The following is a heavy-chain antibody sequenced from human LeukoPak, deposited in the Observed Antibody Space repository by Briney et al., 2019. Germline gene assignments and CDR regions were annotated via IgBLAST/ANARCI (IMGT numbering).Heavy chain of an antibody. Sequence: ASVKVSCKASGGTFSSYANSWVRQAPGQGLEWMGGIIPIFGTANYAQKFQGRVTITADESTSTAYMELSSLRSEDTAVYYCAAGLEGRVTPNDYWGQGTLVTVSS. J-gene: IGHJ4*02. CDR3: AAGLEGRVTPNDY. CDR1: GGTFSSYA. CDR2: IIPIFGTA. V-gene: IGHV1-69*13. D-gene: IGHD3-10*01.